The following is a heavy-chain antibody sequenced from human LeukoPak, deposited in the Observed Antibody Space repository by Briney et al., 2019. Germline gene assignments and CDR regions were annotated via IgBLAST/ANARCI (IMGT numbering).Heavy chain of an antibody. Sequence: SETLSLTCTVSGGSISSGSYYWSWIRQPAGKGLEWIGRIYTSGSTNYNPSLKSRVTISVDTSKNQFSLKLSSVTAADTAVYYCARGRGQYTHWGQGTLVTVSS. J-gene: IGHJ4*02. CDR2: IYTSGST. CDR1: GGSISSGSYY. CDR3: ARGRGQYTH. D-gene: IGHD2-2*02. V-gene: IGHV4-61*02.